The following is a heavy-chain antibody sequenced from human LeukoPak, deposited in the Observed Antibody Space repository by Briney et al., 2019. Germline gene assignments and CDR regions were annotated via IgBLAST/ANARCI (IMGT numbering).Heavy chain of an antibody. Sequence: PGGSLRLSCAASGFTFSSYGMHCVRQAPGKGLEGVAVISYDGSNKYYADSVKGRFTISRDNSKNTLYLQMNSLRAEDTAVYYCAKDIGWFGESSPFDYWGQGTLVTVSS. J-gene: IGHJ4*02. CDR2: ISYDGSNK. D-gene: IGHD3-10*01. CDR3: AKDIGWFGESSPFDY. CDR1: GFTFSSYG. V-gene: IGHV3-30*18.